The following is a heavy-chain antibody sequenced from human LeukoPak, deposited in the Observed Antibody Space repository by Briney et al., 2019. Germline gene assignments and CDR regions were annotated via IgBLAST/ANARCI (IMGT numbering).Heavy chain of an antibody. Sequence: GGSLRLSCAASGFTFSSYGMHWVRQAPGKGLEWVAVISYDGSNKYYADSVKGRFTISRDNSKNTLYLQMNSLRAEDTAVYYCANNLGYWGQGTLVTVSP. CDR1: GFTFSSYG. CDR3: ANNLGY. J-gene: IGHJ4*02. V-gene: IGHV3-30*18. CDR2: ISYDGSNK.